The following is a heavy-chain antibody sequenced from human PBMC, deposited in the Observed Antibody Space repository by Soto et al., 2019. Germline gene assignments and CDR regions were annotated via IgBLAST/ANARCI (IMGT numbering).Heavy chain of an antibody. J-gene: IGHJ5*02. CDR3: AKEGMADGEGWELLPPPPLTLDWFDP. CDR2: ISGSGGST. Sequence: EVQLLESGGGLVQPGGSLRLSCAASGFTFSSYAMSWVRQAPGKGLEWVSAISGSGGSTYYADSVKGRFTISRDNSKNTLYLQMNSLRAEDTAVYYCAKEGMADGEGWELLPPPPLTLDWFDPWGQGTLVTVSS. D-gene: IGHD1-26*01. CDR1: GFTFSSYA. V-gene: IGHV3-23*01.